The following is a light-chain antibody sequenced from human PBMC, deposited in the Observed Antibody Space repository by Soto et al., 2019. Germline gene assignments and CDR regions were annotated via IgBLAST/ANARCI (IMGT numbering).Light chain of an antibody. V-gene: IGLV2-14*01. CDR2: DVS. Sequence: QAVLTEPASVSGSPGQSSTISCPGTSSDVGGYNYVSWYQQHPGKAPKLMIYDVSNRPSGVSNRFSGSKSGNTASLTISGLQAEDEADYYCSSYTSSSTLYVFGTGTKVTVL. J-gene: IGLJ1*01. CDR1: SSDVGGYNY. CDR3: SSYTSSSTLYV.